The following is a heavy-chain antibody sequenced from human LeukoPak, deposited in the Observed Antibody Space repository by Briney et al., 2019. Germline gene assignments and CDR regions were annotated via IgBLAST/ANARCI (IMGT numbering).Heavy chain of an antibody. Sequence: GGSLRPACPASGSTLSSNRSTSVRQAPGKGLEWVSYISSSSSTIYYADSVKGRFTISRDNAKNSLYLQMNSLRDEDTAVYYCARKGDSSGYSYYWGQGTLVTVSS. J-gene: IGHJ4*02. D-gene: IGHD3-22*01. CDR2: ISSSSSTI. CDR3: ARKGDSSGYSYY. V-gene: IGHV3-48*02. CDR1: GSTLSSNR.